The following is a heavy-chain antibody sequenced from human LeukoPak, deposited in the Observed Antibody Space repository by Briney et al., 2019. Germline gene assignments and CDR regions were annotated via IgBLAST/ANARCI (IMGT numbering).Heavy chain of an antibody. D-gene: IGHD2/OR15-2a*01. CDR2: IYTSGST. CDR3: AREDSMALDY. CDR1: GGSISSGSYY. V-gene: IGHV4-61*02. J-gene: IGHJ4*02. Sequence: SQTLSLTCTVSGGSISSGSYYWSWIRQPAGKGLEWIGRIYTSGSTNYNPSLKSRVTMSVDTSKNQFSLKLSSVTAADTAVYYCAREDSMALDYWGQGTLVTVSS.